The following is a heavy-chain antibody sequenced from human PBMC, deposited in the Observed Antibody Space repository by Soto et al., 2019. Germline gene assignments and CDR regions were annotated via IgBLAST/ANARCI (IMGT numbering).Heavy chain of an antibody. CDR3: ARGGARLVRPYYYGMDV. Sequence: QVQLQESGPGLVKPSETLSLTCTVSGGSISSYYWSWIRQPPGKGLEWIGYIYYSGSTNYNPSLKSRVTISVDTSKNQFSLKLSSVTAADTAVYYCARGGARLVRPYYYGMDVWGQGTTVTVSS. D-gene: IGHD6-19*01. CDR2: IYYSGST. CDR1: GGSISSYY. V-gene: IGHV4-59*01. J-gene: IGHJ6*02.